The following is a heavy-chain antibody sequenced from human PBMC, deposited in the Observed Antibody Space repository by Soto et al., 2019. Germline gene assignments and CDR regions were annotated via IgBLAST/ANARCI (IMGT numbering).Heavy chain of an antibody. Sequence: PGGSLRLSCAASGFTFSSYAMSWVRQAPGKGLEWVSAISGSGGSTYYADSVKGRFTISRDNSKNTLYLQMNSLRAEDTAVYYCAKGKDCGGDCYILKGDYFDYWGQGTLVTVSS. CDR2: ISGSGGST. V-gene: IGHV3-23*01. CDR1: GFTFSSYA. D-gene: IGHD2-21*02. J-gene: IGHJ4*02. CDR3: AKGKDCGGDCYILKGDYFDY.